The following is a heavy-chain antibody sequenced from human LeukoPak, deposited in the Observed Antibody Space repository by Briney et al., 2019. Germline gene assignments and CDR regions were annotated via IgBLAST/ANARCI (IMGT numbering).Heavy chain of an antibody. CDR1: GGSFSNYY. J-gene: IGHJ4*02. CDR3: ARGDSSDYYLYY. CDR2: INHTGST. D-gene: IGHD3-22*01. V-gene: IGHV4-34*01. Sequence: PSETLSLTCAVYGGSFSNYYWSWIRQPPGKGLEWIGEINHTGSTNYNPSLKSRVTISVDTSKNQFSLKLNSVTAADTAVYYCARGDSSDYYLYYWGQGTLVTASS.